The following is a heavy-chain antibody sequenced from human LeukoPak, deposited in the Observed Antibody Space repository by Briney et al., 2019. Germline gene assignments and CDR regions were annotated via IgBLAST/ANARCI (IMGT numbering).Heavy chain of an antibody. CDR2: ICYDGNSK. CDR1: GFTFSSYG. V-gene: IGHV3-33*01. CDR3: ARPAGDYARGGFDI. J-gene: IGHJ3*02. Sequence: PGGSLRLSCAASGFTFSSYGMHWVRQAPGKGLEWVAVICYDGNSKYYADSVKGRFIISRDNSKNTLYLQMNSLRADDTAMYHCARPAGDYARGGFDIWGQGTLVTGSS. D-gene: IGHD4-17*01.